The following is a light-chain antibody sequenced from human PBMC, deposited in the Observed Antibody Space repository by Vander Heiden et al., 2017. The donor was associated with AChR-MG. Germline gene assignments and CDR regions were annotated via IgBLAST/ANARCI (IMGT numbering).Light chain of an antibody. J-gene: IGKJ4*01. V-gene: IGKV2-28*01. Sequence: DTVMPQSPLSLPVIPGEPASISCRSSQSLLHSNGYNYLDWYLQKPGQSPQLLIYLGSNRASGVPDRFSGSGSGTDFTLTISRVEAEDVGVYYCRQSLQRRLTFGAGTKVEIK. CDR2: LGS. CDR1: QSLLHSNGYNY. CDR3: RQSLQRRLT.